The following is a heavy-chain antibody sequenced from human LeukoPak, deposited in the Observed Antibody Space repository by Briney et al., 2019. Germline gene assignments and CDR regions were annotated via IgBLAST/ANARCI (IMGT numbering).Heavy chain of an antibody. CDR2: IYYSGST. D-gene: IGHD6-19*01. CDR1: GGSISSYY. CDR3: ARVGSIAVNXFDY. Sequence: SETLSLTCTVSGGSISSYYWSWIRQPPGKGLEWIGYIYYSGSTNYNPSLKSRVTISVDTSKNQFSLKLSSVTAADTAVYYCARVGSIAVNXFDYWGQGTLVTVSS. J-gene: IGHJ4*02. V-gene: IGHV4-59*01.